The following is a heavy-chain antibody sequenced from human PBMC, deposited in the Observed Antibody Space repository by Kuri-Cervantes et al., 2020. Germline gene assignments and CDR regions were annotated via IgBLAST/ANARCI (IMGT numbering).Heavy chain of an antibody. J-gene: IGHJ3*02. CDR1: GFTFSSYA. D-gene: IGHD3-9*01. CDR3: ARAWGDILTGYWGDAFDI. V-gene: IGHV3-7*01. CDR2: VKQNGSEK. Sequence: GESLKISCAASGFTFSSYAMSWVRQAPGKGLEWVANVKQNGSEKYYVDSVKGRFTISRDNAKNSLYLQMNSLRAEDTAVYYCARAWGDILTGYWGDAFDIWGQGTMVTVSS.